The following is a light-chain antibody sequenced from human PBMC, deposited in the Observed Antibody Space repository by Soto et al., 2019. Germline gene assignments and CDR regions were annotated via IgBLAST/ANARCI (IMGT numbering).Light chain of an antibody. J-gene: IGLJ3*02. CDR3: SSYTSSNTWV. V-gene: IGLV2-14*01. CDR2: EVS. CDR1: SSDVGGYDY. Sequence: QSVLTQPASVSGSPGQSITISCTGTSSDVGGYDYVSWYQQHPGKVPKVMLYEVSNRPSGVSNRFSGSKSGHTASLTISGLQAEDEADYYCSSYTSSNTWVFGGGTKVTVL.